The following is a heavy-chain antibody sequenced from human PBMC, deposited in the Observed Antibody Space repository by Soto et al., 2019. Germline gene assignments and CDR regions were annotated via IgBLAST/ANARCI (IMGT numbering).Heavy chain of an antibody. D-gene: IGHD6-13*01. CDR2: ISGRGGSA. Sequence: EVQLLESGGGLVQPGGSLRLSCAASGFTFSTYAMSWVRQAPGKWLEWVSIISGRGGSAQYADSVKGRFSISRDSSKNTLYLQMYGLRAEDTAVYYCAKDLSSMWHDFEYWGQGTLVTVSS. CDR1: GFTFSTYA. CDR3: AKDLSSMWHDFEY. V-gene: IGHV3-23*01. J-gene: IGHJ4*02.